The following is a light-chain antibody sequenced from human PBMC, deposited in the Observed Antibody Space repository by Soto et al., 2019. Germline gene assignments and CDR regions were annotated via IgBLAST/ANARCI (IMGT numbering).Light chain of an antibody. CDR2: EVS. CDR3: SSYTTTNTYV. V-gene: IGLV2-14*01. Sequence: QSALTQPASVSGSPGQSITISCTGTSSDVGNYNYVSWYQQHPGKAPKIMIYEVSNRSSGVSNRFSGTKSGNTASLTISGLQGEDEADYYCSSYTTTNTYVFGTGTQLTVL. J-gene: IGLJ1*01. CDR1: SSDVGNYNY.